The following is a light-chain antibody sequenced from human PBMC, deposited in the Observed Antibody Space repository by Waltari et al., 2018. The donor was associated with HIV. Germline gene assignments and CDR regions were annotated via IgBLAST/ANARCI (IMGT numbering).Light chain of an antibody. CDR3: SSFTSRSILV. J-gene: IGLJ3*02. CDR2: AVT. CDR1: SYSVVGSYY. V-gene: IGLV2-14*01. Sequence: QSALPQPASMFGSPGHPITLSCTCTSYSVVGSYYSSYSQQHPAKPPNLLLSAVTNRPSGVADRFSGSKSGSTASLTISGLQAEDEADYYCSSFTSRSILVFGGGTKLTV.